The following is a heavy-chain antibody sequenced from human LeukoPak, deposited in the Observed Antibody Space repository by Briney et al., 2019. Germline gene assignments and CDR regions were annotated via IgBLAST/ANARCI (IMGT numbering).Heavy chain of an antibody. J-gene: IGHJ6*02. D-gene: IGHD2-15*01. CDR2: IYYSGST. V-gene: IGHV4-59*01. CDR1: GGSFSGYY. Sequence: PSETLSLTCAVYGGSFSGYYWSWIRQPPGKGLEWIGYIYYSGSTNYNPSLKSRVTISVDTSKNQFSLKLSSVTAADTAVYYCARYCSGGSCYSGYYYYGMDVWGQGTTVTVSS. CDR3: ARYCSGGSCYSGYYYYGMDV.